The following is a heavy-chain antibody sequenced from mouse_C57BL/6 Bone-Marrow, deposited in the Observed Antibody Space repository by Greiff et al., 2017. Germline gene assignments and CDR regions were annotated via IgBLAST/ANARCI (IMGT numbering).Heavy chain of an antibody. CDR3: ARNYYGSSYWYFDV. Sequence: LVESGPELVKPGASVKLSCKASGYTFTSYDINWVKQRPGQGLEWIGWIYPRDGSTKYNEKFKGKATLTVDTSSSTAYMELHSLTSEDSAVYFCARNYYGSSYWYFDVWGTGTTVTVSS. V-gene: IGHV1-85*01. CDR1: GYTFTSYD. CDR2: IYPRDGST. J-gene: IGHJ1*03. D-gene: IGHD1-1*01.